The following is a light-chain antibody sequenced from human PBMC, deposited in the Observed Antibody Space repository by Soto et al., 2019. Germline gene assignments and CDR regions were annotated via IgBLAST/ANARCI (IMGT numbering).Light chain of an antibody. J-gene: IGKJ2*01. CDR3: QLYGSSAPSS. CDR2: GAS. V-gene: IGKV3-20*01. CDR1: QSVSSSY. Sequence: EIVLTQSPGTLSLSPGERATLSCRASQSVSSSYLAWYQQKPGQAPRLLICGASSSATGIPARFSGSGSGTDFTLTISRLEPEDFAVSYCQLYGSSAPSSFGQGTKLEIK.